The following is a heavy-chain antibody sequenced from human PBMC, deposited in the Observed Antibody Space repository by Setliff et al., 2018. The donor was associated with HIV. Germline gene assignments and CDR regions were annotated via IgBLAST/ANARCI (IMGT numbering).Heavy chain of an antibody. Sequence: PSETLSLTCTVSGDSISSDFYWGWLRQPPGKGLEWIGSIYHSGNTYYLPSLQSRVTISVEMSKNQFSLNLNSVTAADTAVYYCARGQGCGGGCHYAFEMWGQGTMVTVSS. D-gene: IGHD2-21*02. J-gene: IGHJ3*02. V-gene: IGHV4-38-2*02. CDR3: ARGQGCGGGCHYAFEM. CDR1: GDSISSDFY. CDR2: IYHSGNT.